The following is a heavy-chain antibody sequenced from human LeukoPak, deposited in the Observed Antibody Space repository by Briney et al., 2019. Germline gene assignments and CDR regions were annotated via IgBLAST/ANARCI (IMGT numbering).Heavy chain of an antibody. CDR3: AAGRYFDFNAFDI. CDR2: IYYSGST. J-gene: IGHJ3*02. D-gene: IGHD3-9*01. CDR1: GGSISSYY. V-gene: IGHV4-59*08. Sequence: SETLSLTCTVSGGSISSYYWSWIRQPPGKGLEWIGDIYYSGSTNYNPSLKSRVTISVDTSKNQFSLKLSSVTAADTAVYYCAAGRYFDFNAFDIYGQGTMVTVSS.